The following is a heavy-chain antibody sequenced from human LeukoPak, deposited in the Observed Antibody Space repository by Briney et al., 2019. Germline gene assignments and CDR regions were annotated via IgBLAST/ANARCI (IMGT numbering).Heavy chain of an antibody. J-gene: IGHJ4*02. CDR2: IYYSGSA. Sequence: PSETLSLTCTVSGGSVNSGTYYWSWIRQPPGKGLEWIGNIYYSGSAYYNPSLKSRVTISVDRSKNQFSLKLSSVTAADTAVYYCARARISAFDYWGQGTLVTVSS. CDR1: GGSVNSGTYY. D-gene: IGHD2-15*01. V-gene: IGHV4-39*07. CDR3: ARARISAFDY.